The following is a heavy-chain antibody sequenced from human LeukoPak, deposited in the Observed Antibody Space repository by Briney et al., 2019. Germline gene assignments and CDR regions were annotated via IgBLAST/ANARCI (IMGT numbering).Heavy chain of an antibody. CDR2: INSDGSST. CDR3: AREGWELLRIYVG. J-gene: IGHJ4*02. CDR1: GFTFSSYW. D-gene: IGHD1-26*01. Sequence: GGSLRLSCAASGFTFSSYWMHWVGQAPGKGLVWVSRINSDGSSTSYADSVKGRFTISRDNAKNTLYLQMNSLRAEDTAVYYCAREGWELLRIYVGWGQGTLVTVSS. V-gene: IGHV3-74*01.